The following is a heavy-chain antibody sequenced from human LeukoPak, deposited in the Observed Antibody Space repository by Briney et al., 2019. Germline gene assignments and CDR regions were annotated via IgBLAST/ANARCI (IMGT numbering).Heavy chain of an antibody. CDR1: GYTFTTYG. CDR3: ARGDSSGSGFDY. CDR2: ISPYNGNT. J-gene: IGHJ4*02. Sequence: ASVKVSCKASGYTFTTYGISRVRQAPGQGLEWMGWISPYNGNTNYAQKLQGRVTLTTDTSTNTAYMELRSLRSDDTALYYCARGDSSGSGFDYWGQGTLVTVSS. D-gene: IGHD3-22*01. V-gene: IGHV1-18*01.